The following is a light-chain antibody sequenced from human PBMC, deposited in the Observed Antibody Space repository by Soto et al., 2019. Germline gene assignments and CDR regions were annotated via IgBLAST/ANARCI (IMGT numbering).Light chain of an antibody. Sequence: EIVLTQSPRTLSLSPGERATLSCRASQSVCNYLAWYQQKPGQAPRLLIYGASRRATVIPDRFSGSGSGTDFTLTISRLEPEDFAVYYCQQYGGSPQTFGQGTNVEIK. CDR3: QQYGGSPQT. CDR2: GAS. CDR1: QSVCNY. J-gene: IGKJ1*01. V-gene: IGKV3-20*01.